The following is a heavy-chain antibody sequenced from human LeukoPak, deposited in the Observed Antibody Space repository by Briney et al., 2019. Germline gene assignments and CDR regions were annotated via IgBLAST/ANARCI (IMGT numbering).Heavy chain of an antibody. Sequence: PSETLSLTCIVSGGSISNYYWSWIRQPPGKGLEWIGYIFSTGSSHYNPSLQSRATILVDTSKNQVSLQLTSVTAADTAVYYCARHFDYGDYGDYFDFWGQGTPVAVSS. CDR3: ARHFDYGDYGDYFDF. V-gene: IGHV4-59*08. D-gene: IGHD4-17*01. J-gene: IGHJ4*02. CDR2: IFSTGSS. CDR1: GGSISNYY.